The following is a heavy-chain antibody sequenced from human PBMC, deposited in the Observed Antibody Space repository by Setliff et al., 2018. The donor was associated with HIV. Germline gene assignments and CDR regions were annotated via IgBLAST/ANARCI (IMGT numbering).Heavy chain of an antibody. CDR3: ARDNRFDYNSGWPLGY. Sequence: ASVKVSCKASGYTFTEYHMHWVRQAPGQGLEWMGSINPNTGGTNYAQKFQGRVTVTRDSPTRTAYMELKRLKSDDTAVYFCARDNRFDYNSGWPLGYWGQGTLVTVSS. J-gene: IGHJ4*02. CDR2: INPNTGGT. CDR1: GYTFTEYH. D-gene: IGHD6-19*01. V-gene: IGHV1-2*02.